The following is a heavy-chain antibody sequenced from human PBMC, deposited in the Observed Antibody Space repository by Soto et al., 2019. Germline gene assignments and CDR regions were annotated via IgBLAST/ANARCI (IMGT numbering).Heavy chain of an antibody. CDR3: ARATYCSGGSCSYYYYYGMDV. CDR2: ISAYNGNT. J-gene: IGHJ6*02. V-gene: IGHV1-18*04. D-gene: IGHD2-15*01. Sequence: QVQLVQSGAEVKKPGASVKVSCKASGYTFTSYGISWVRQAPGQGLEWMGWISAYNGNTNYAQKLQGRFTMTTDTSTSTAYMELRSLRSDDTAVYYCARATYCSGGSCSYYYYYGMDVWGQGTTVTVSS. CDR1: GYTFTSYG.